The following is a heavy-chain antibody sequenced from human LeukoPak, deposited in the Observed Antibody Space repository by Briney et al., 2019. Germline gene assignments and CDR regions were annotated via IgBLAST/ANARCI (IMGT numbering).Heavy chain of an antibody. CDR1: GGSISSSSYY. J-gene: IGHJ4*02. CDR2: IYYSGST. D-gene: IGHD3-10*01. V-gene: IGHV4-39*01. CDR3: ARQAWSGDRLSIYYFSESRTFEY. Sequence: KPSKTLSLTCTVSGGSISSSSYYWGWIRQPPGKGLEWIGSIYYSGSTYYNPSLRSRVTVSIDSSKNQFSLKLRSVTAADTAVYYCARQAWSGDRLSIYYFSESRTFEYWGQGTLVTVSS.